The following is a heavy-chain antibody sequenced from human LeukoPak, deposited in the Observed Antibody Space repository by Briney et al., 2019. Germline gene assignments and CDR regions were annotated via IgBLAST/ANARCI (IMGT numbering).Heavy chain of an antibody. J-gene: IGHJ4*02. Sequence: AASVKVSCKASGYTFTSYYMHWVRQAPGQGLEWMGMIYPRDGSTSYAQKFQGRVTVTRDTSTSTVHMELSGLRSEDTAVYYCARDQEAFDYWGQGTLVTVSS. CDR3: ARDQEAFDY. CDR1: GYTFTSYY. CDR2: IYPRDGST. V-gene: IGHV1-46*01.